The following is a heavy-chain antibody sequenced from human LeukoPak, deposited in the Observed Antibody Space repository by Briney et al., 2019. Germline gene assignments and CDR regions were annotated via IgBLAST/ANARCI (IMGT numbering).Heavy chain of an antibody. CDR1: GGSFSGYY. CDR2: IYYSGST. D-gene: IGHD3-3*01. V-gene: IGHV4-59*08. Sequence: PSETLSLTCAVYGGSFSGYYWSWIRQPPGKGLEWIGYIYYSGSTNYNPSLKSRVTISVDTSKNQFSLKLSSVTAADTAVYYCASRYYDFWSGYFPYWGQGTLVTVSS. CDR3: ASRYYDFWSGYFPY. J-gene: IGHJ4*02.